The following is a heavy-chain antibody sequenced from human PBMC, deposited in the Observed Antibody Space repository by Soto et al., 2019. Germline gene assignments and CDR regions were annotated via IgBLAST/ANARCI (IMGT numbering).Heavy chain of an antibody. CDR1: GGSISSHY. J-gene: IGHJ6*02. CDR2: IFDNRNN. V-gene: IGHV4-59*11. Sequence: VQLQESGPGLVKPSETLSLTCIVSGGSISSHYWSWIRQPPGKGLEWIGYIFDNRNNNYNPSLRSRVSMSVDTSKNQFSLMLRSVSAADTAVYYCARSVAVSADYFYYGLDVWGHGTTVIVSS. D-gene: IGHD6-19*01. CDR3: ARSVAVSADYFYYGLDV.